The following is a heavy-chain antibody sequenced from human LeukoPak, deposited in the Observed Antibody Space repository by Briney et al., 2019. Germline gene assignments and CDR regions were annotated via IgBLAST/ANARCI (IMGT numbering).Heavy chain of an antibody. Sequence: SVKVSCKASGGSFSEYSISWVRQAPGQGLEWMGRIIAILDTAHYAQKFQGRFTITADKSTTTVYMELSSLRSDDTAVYYCVRSGYDYDWFDPWGQGTLVTVSS. J-gene: IGHJ5*02. CDR1: GGSFSEYS. CDR3: VRSGYDYDWFDP. CDR2: IIAILDTA. V-gene: IGHV1-69*08. D-gene: IGHD5-12*01.